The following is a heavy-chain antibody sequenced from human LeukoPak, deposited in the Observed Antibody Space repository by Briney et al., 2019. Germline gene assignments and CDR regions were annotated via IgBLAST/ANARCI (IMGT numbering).Heavy chain of an antibody. CDR3: ARDPSDSGRIAAAGTNDY. J-gene: IGHJ4*02. CDR1: GFTFSSYS. V-gene: IGHV3-21*01. CDR2: ISRSSSYI. D-gene: IGHD6-13*01. Sequence: KTGGSLRLSCAASGFTFSSYSMNWVRQAPGKGLEWVSSISRSSSYIYYADSVKGRFTISRDNAKNSLYLQMNSLRAEDTAVYYCARDPSDSGRIAAAGTNDYWGQGTLVTVSS.